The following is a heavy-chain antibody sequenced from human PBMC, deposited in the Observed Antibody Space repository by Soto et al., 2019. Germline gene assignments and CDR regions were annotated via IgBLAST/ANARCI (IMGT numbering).Heavy chain of an antibody. J-gene: IGHJ6*02. V-gene: IGHV3-48*03. Sequence: PGGSLRLSCAASAFSFSSYEMNWVRQPPGKGLEWVSYISSRGDTIYYVDSVKGRFIISRDNAKNSLYLQMDSLRVEDTAVYYCARDRDGMDVWGQGTTVTVSS. CDR2: ISSRGDTI. CDR1: AFSFSSYE. CDR3: ARDRDGMDV.